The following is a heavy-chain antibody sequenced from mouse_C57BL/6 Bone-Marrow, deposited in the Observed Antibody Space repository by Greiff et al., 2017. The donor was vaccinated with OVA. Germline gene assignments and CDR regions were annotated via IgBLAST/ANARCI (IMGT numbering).Heavy chain of an antibody. CDR2: IDPSDSYT. J-gene: IGHJ3*01. D-gene: IGHD1-1*01. CDR1: GYTFTSYW. Sequence: QVQLKQPGAELVMPGASVKLSCKASGYTFTSYWMHWVKQRPGQGLEWIGEIDPSDSYTNYNQKFKGKSTLTVDKSSSTAYRQLSSLTSEDSAVYYCARPYGSGPWFAYWGQGTLVTVSA. V-gene: IGHV1-69*01. CDR3: ARPYGSGPWFAY.